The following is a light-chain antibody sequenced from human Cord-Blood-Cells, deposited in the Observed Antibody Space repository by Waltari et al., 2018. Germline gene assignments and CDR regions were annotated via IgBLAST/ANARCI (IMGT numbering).Light chain of an antibody. V-gene: IGKV3-11*01. CDR1: QSVSSY. CDR3: QQRSNWPPWT. Sequence: EIVLTHSPATLSLSPGERATPSCRASQSVSSYLAWYQQKPGQAPRLLIYDASNRATGIPARFSGSGSGTDFTLTISSLEPEDFAVYYCQQRSNWPPWTFGQGTKVEIK. J-gene: IGKJ1*01. CDR2: DAS.